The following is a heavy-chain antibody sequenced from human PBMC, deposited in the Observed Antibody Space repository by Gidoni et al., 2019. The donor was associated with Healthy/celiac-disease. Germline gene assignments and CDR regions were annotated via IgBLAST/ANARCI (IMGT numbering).Heavy chain of an antibody. CDR1: GGSIRRGAYY. D-gene: IGHD3-10*01. V-gene: IGHV4-30-4*01. CDR3: ARDRCYYGSGSYFACAFDI. J-gene: IGHJ3*02. CDR2: IYYSGST. Sequence: QVQLQESGPGLVKPSQTLSLTCTVSGGSIRRGAYYWKWIRQPPGKGLEWIGYIYYSGSTYYNPSLKSRVTISVDTSKNQFSLKLSSVTAADTAVYYCARDRCYYGSGSYFACAFDIWGQGTMVTVSS.